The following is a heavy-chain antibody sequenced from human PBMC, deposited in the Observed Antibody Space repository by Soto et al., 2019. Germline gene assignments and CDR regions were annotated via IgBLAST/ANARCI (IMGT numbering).Heavy chain of an antibody. D-gene: IGHD4-17*01. V-gene: IGHV4-61*08. CDR3: ARRYGGSFDF. CDR1: GGSISSGGYY. CDR2: IYYSGST. J-gene: IGHJ4*02. Sequence: SETLSLTCTVSGGSISSGGYYWSWIRQPPGKGLEWIGYIYYSGSTNYNPSLKSRVTISVDTSKNQFSLKLSSVTAADTAVYFCARRYGGSFDFWGQGTLVTVSS.